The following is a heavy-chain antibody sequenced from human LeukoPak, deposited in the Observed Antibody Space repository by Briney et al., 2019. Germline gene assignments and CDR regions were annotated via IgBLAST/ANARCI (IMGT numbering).Heavy chain of an antibody. CDR1: GFTFSSYE. Sequence: GGALRLSCAASGFTFSSYEMNWVRQAPGRGVEWVSYISSSGSSIYYADCVKGRFTISRDNAKNSLYLQMNSLRAEDTAVYYCASREYYGSGSYRTRPYYYYGMDVWGKGTTVTVSS. D-gene: IGHD3-10*01. CDR3: ASREYYGSGSYRTRPYYYYGMDV. J-gene: IGHJ6*04. V-gene: IGHV3-48*03. CDR2: ISSSGSSI.